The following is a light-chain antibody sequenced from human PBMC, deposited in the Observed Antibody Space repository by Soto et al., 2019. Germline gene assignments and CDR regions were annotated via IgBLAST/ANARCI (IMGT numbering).Light chain of an antibody. CDR1: QSVTSSY. Sequence: EIVLMQSPGALSLSPGERATLSCRASQSVTSSYLAWYQQKPGQAPRLLICGASTRATGIPDRFSGSGSGTDFTLSISRLEPEDFAVYYCQSYGSSRTFGHGTKVDIK. V-gene: IGKV3-20*01. CDR3: QSYGSSRT. J-gene: IGKJ1*01. CDR2: GAS.